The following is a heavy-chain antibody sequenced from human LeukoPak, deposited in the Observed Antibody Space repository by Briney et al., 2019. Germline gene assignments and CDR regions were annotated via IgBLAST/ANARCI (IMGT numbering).Heavy chain of an antibody. CDR1: GYSFTGYY. CDR2: INPNSGGT. CDR3: ARVAHCSSTSCYLYYYYYMDV. D-gene: IGHD2-2*01. J-gene: IGHJ6*03. Sequence: EASVRVSCKASGYSFTGYYMHWVRQAPGQGLEWMGWINPNSGGTNYAQKFQGRVTMTRDTSIGTAYMELSRLRSDDTAVYYCARVAHCSSTSCYLYYYYYMDVWGKGTTVTVSS. V-gene: IGHV1-2*02.